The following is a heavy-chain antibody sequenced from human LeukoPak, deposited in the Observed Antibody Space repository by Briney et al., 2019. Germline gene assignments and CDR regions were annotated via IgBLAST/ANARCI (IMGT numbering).Heavy chain of an antibody. CDR2: IYYSGST. V-gene: IGHV4-39*07. Sequence: SETLSLTCSVSGGVSGGSISSSSYYWGWIRQPPGKGLEWIGSIYYSGSTFYNPSLKSRVTISVDTSKNQFSLKLSSVTAADTAVYYCARGLRQWLVSYWGQGTLVTVSS. J-gene: IGHJ4*02. CDR3: ARGLRQWLVSY. CDR1: GGSISSSSYY. D-gene: IGHD6-19*01.